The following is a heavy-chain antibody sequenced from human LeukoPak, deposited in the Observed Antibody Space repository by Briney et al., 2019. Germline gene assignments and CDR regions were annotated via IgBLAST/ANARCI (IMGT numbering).Heavy chain of an antibody. Sequence: GGSLRLSCAASGFTFSSYDMHWVRQAPGKGLEWVAVIWYDGSNKYYADSVKGRFTISRDNSKNTLYLQMNSLRAEDTAVYYCARDTGYSSSWYEKDWGQGTLVTVSS. V-gene: IGHV3-33*01. CDR2: IWYDGSNK. CDR1: GFTFSSYD. D-gene: IGHD6-13*01. CDR3: ARDTGYSSSWYEKD. J-gene: IGHJ4*02.